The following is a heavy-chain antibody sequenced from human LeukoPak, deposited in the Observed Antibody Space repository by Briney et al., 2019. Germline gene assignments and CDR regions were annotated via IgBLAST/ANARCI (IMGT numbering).Heavy chain of an antibody. D-gene: IGHD3-22*01. Sequence: ASVKVSRKASGYTFTDYYMHWVRQAPGQGLEWMGWINPNSGDTNYAQKFQGWVTMTRDTSISTAYVELSRLTSDDTAVYYCASDRSYDKGPLDYWGQGTLVTVSS. J-gene: IGHJ4*02. CDR2: INPNSGDT. CDR3: ASDRSYDKGPLDY. V-gene: IGHV1-2*04. CDR1: GYTFTDYY.